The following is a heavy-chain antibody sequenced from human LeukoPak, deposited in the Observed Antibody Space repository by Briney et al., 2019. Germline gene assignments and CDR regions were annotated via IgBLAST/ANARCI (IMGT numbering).Heavy chain of an antibody. CDR2: IKEDGSEK. J-gene: IGHJ4*02. CDR1: GFTLNSYY. V-gene: IGHV3-7*03. CDR3: ARIFLRSGSFYYPFDY. D-gene: IGHD3-10*01. Sequence: GVPLTLPCTVSGFTLNSYYMRCPPRSPGGGGVGVTNIKEDGSEKNCMHSVKGRFTISRDNTNNSLFLQMSSLRAEDTAVYYCARIFLRSGSFYYPFDYWGQGTLLTVSS.